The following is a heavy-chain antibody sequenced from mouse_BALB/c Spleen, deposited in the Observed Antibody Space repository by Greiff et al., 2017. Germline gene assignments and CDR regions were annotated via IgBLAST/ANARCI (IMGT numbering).Heavy chain of an antibody. Sequence: DVKLVESGGGLVKPGGSLKLSCAASGFTFSSYAMSWVRQSPEKRLEWVAEISSGGSYTYYPDTVTGRFTISRDNAKNTLYLEMSSLRSEDTAMYYCARDRDYDYDGYFDYWGQGTTLTVSS. J-gene: IGHJ2*01. CDR1: GFTFSSYA. V-gene: IGHV5-9-4*01. CDR2: ISSGGSYT. CDR3: ARDRDYDYDGYFDY. D-gene: IGHD2-4*01.